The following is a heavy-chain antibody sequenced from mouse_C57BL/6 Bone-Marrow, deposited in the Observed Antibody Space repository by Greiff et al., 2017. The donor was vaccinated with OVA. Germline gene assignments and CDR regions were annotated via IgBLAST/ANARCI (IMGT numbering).Heavy chain of an antibody. Sequence: QVQLQQSGAELVRPGASVKLSCTASGFNIKDYYMHWVKQRPGQGLEWIGDIYPGSGSTNYNEKFKSKATLTVDTSSSTAYMQLSSLTSEDSAVYYCASGLLGSYWYFDVWGTGTTVTVSS. V-gene: IGHV1-55*01. CDR3: ASGLLGSYWYFDV. D-gene: IGHD1-1*01. CDR2: IYPGSGST. CDR1: GFNIKDYY. J-gene: IGHJ1*03.